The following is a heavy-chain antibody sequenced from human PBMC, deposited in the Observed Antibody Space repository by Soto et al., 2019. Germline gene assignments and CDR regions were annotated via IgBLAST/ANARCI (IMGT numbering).Heavy chain of an antibody. D-gene: IGHD3-10*01. CDR1: GFTFSSYA. CDR3: TITMVRGRGYFDY. CDR2: ISGSGGST. Sequence: WGSLGLSCASSGFTFSSYAMSWVRQAPGKGLEWVSAISGSGGSTYYADSVKGRFTISRDNSKNTLYLQMNSLRAEDTAVYYCTITMVRGRGYFDYWGQGTLVTVSS. V-gene: IGHV3-23*01. J-gene: IGHJ4*02.